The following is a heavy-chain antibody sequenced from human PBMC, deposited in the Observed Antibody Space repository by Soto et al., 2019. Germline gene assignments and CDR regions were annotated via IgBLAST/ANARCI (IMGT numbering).Heavy chain of an antibody. J-gene: IGHJ4*02. V-gene: IGHV1-69*06. D-gene: IGHD3-10*01. CDR1: GGTFSSYA. Sequence: GASVKVSCKASGGTFSSYAISWVRQAPGQGLEWMGGIIPIFGTANYAQKFQGRVTITADKSTSTAYMELSSLRSEDTAVYYCARGTAGSYYFLSGFDYWGQGTLVTVSS. CDR2: IIPIFGTA. CDR3: ARGTAGSYYFLSGFDY.